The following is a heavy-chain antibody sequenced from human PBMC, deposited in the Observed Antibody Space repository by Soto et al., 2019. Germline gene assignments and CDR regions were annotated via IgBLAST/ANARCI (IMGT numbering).Heavy chain of an antibody. V-gene: IGHV4-34*01. Sequence: QLQQWGAGLLKPSETLSLTCVVSGGSFSTYYYIWIRQSPGKGLEWIGEINHSGSNNYSPSLKSRVTMSLDTSKNQFSLKLTSVTAADTAVYYCARGGSNDWQVAFDIWGQGTMVTVSS. CDR3: ARGGSNDWQVAFDI. CDR1: GGSFSTYY. D-gene: IGHD3-9*01. J-gene: IGHJ3*02. CDR2: INHSGSN.